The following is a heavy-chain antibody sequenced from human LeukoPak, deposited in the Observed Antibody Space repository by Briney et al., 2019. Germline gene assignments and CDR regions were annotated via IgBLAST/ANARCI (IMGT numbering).Heavy chain of an antibody. CDR3: GRGDPDY. D-gene: IGHD2-21*02. V-gene: IGHV3-7*01. Sequence: GGSLRLSCTASGFTFSDYWMDWVRQAPGKGLEWAANINQAGTDKYYVDSVKGRFTISRDNAKNSLYLQMNSLRAEDTAVYYCGRGDPDYWGQGALVTVSS. CDR2: INQAGTDK. CDR1: GFTFSDYW. J-gene: IGHJ4*02.